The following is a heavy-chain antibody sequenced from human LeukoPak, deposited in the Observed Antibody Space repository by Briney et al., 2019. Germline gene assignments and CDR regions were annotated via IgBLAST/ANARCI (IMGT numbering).Heavy chain of an antibody. V-gene: IGHV3-9*01. CDR3: AKGDKDYDSSGYPSGFDP. Sequence: GRSLRLSCAASGFTFDDYAMHWVRQAPGKGLEWVSGISWNSGSIGYADSVKGRFTISRDNAKNSLYLQMNSLRAEDTALYYCAKGDKDYDSSGYPSGFDPWGQGTLVTVSS. J-gene: IGHJ5*02. CDR2: ISWNSGSI. CDR1: GFTFDDYA. D-gene: IGHD3-22*01.